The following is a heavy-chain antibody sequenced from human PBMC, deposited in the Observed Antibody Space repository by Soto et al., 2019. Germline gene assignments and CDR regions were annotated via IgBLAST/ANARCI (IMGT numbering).Heavy chain of an antibody. CDR1: GGTLSGGGYS. J-gene: IGHJ5*02. Sequence: PSETLSLTCAVSGGTLSGGGYSWSWIRQPPGEGLEWIGYIYHSGSTYYNPSLKSRVTISVDRSKNQFSLKLSSVTAADTAVYYCARVPDRWGQGTLVTVSS. V-gene: IGHV4-30-2*01. CDR3: ARVPDR. CDR2: IYHSGST. D-gene: IGHD2-2*01.